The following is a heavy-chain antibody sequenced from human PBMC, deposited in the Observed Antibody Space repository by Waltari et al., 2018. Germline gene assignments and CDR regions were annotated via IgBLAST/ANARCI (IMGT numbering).Heavy chain of an antibody. CDR3: ARQGILSGSYYFDY. J-gene: IGHJ4*02. V-gene: IGHV4-39*01. CDR2: IYYSGST. D-gene: IGHD1-26*01. CDR1: GGSISSSRYY. Sequence: QLQLQESGPGLVKPSETLSLTCTVSGGSISSSRYYWGWIRQHPGKGLEWIGSIYYSGSTYYNPSLKSRVTISVDTSKNQFSLKLSSVTAADTAVYYCARQGILSGSYYFDYWGQGTLVTVSS.